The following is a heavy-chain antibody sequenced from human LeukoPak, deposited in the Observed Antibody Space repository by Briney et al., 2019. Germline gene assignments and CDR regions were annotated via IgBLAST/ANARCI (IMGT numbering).Heavy chain of an antibody. Sequence: GGSLRLSCAASGFTFSSYAMSWVRQAPGKGLEWVSAISGSGGSTYYADSVKGRFTISRDNSKNTLYLQMNSLRAEDTAVYYCARDGVTAAYYGSGSYLSATFDYWGQGTLVTVSS. CDR1: GFTFSSYA. D-gene: IGHD3-10*01. CDR3: ARDGVTAAYYGSGSYLSATFDY. CDR2: ISGSGGST. V-gene: IGHV3-23*01. J-gene: IGHJ4*02.